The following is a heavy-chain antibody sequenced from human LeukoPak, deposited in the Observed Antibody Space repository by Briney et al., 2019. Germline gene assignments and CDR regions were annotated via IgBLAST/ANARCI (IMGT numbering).Heavy chain of an antibody. V-gene: IGHV1-69*04. J-gene: IGHJ5*02. D-gene: IGHD4-17*01. CDR3: ARAPTTVTTLWFDP. Sequence: SVKVSCKASGGTFSSYAISWVRQARGQGLEWMGRIIPIFGIANYAQKFQGRVTITADKSTSTAYMELSSLRSEDTAVYYCARAPTTVTTLWFDPWGQGTLVTVSS. CDR1: GGTFSSYA. CDR2: IIPIFGIA.